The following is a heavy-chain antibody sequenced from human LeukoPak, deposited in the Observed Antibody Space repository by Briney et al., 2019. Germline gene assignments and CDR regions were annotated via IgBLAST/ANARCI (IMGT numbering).Heavy chain of an antibody. Sequence: GGSLRLSCAASGFTFSSYWMNWARQAPGKGLEWVASINHNGNVNYYVDSVKGRFTISRDNAKSSLYLQMGNLRAEDTAVYFCARGGGLDVWGQGVTVTVSS. V-gene: IGHV3-7*03. D-gene: IGHD3-16*01. CDR2: INHNGNVN. CDR1: GFTFSSYW. CDR3: ARGGGLDV. J-gene: IGHJ6*02.